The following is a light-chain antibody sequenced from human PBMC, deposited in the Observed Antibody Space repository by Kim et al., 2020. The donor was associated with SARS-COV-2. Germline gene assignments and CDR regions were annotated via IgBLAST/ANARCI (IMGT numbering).Light chain of an antibody. CDR3: EAWDSSLSARV. CDR1: SSNSGKGY. V-gene: IGLV1-51*01. Sequence: GQKVRIPCSGSSSNSGKGYVSWYQQLPAAAPKLLIYDNNKRPSGIPDRFSGSKSGTSATLGITGLQTGDEADYYCEAWDSSLSARVFGGGTKLTVL. CDR2: DNN. J-gene: IGLJ3*02.